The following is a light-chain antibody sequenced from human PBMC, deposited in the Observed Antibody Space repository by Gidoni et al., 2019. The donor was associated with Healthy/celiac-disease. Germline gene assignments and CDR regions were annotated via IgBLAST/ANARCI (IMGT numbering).Light chain of an antibody. Sequence: SYELTQPPSVSVSPGQTASITCSGDKLGAKYACWYQQKPGQSPVLVIYQDSKRPSGIPDRFSGSNSGNPATLTISWTQAMDEADYYCQAWDSSTVVFGGGTKLTVL. CDR1: KLGAKY. CDR3: QAWDSSTVV. CDR2: QDS. V-gene: IGLV3-1*01. J-gene: IGLJ2*01.